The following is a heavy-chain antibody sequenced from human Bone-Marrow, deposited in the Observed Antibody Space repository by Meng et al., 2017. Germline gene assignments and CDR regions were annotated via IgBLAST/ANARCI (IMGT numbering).Heavy chain of an antibody. D-gene: IGHD1-26*01. CDR3: ARDLGPWGY. J-gene: IGHJ4*02. CDR2: IKQDGSEK. CDR1: GFTFSSYA. V-gene: IGHV3-7*01. Sequence: GESLKISCAASGFTFSSYAMHWVRQAPGKGLEWVANIKQDGSEKYYVDSVKGRFTISRDNAKNSLYLQMNSLRAEDTAVYYCARDLGPWGYWGQGTLVTVSS.